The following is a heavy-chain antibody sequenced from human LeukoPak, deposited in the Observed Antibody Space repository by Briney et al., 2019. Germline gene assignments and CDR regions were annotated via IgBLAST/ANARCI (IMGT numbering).Heavy chain of an antibody. CDR3: AREGGYVFDY. CDR1: GFTVSRNY. Sequence: TGGSLRLSCAVPGFTVSRNYMSWVRQAPGKGLEWVSVIYSGGSTDYADSVKGRFTISRDNSKNTVYLQMNSLRPEDTAMYYCAREGGYVFDYWGQGTLVTVSS. J-gene: IGHJ4*02. D-gene: IGHD5-12*01. CDR2: IYSGGST. V-gene: IGHV3-53*01.